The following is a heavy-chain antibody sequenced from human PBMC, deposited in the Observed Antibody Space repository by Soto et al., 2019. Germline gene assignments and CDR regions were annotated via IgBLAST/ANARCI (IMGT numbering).Heavy chain of an antibody. V-gene: IGHV3-30-3*01. J-gene: IGHJ6*02. CDR2: ISYDGSNK. D-gene: IGHD6-19*01. CDR1: GFTFSRYA. CDR3: ARDIPPRDSGWYGYCYYYGMDV. Sequence: QVQLVESGGGVVQPGRSLRLSCAASGFTFSRYAMHWVRQAPGKGLEWVAVISYDGSNKYYADSVKGRFTISRDNSKNTLYLQMNSLRAEDTAVYYCARDIPPRDSGWYGYCYYYGMDVWGQGTTVTVSS.